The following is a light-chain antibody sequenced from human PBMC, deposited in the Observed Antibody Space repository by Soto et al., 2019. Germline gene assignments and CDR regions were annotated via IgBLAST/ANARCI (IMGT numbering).Light chain of an antibody. Sequence: QLVLTQPPSASGTPGQRVTISCSGSSSNIGINTVNWYQQLPGTAPKLLIYTNNQRPSGVPDRFSGSKSGTSASLAISGLQSEDEADYYCAVWDDSLKVVFGGGTKLTVL. CDR3: AVWDDSLKVV. CDR1: SSNIGINT. J-gene: IGLJ2*01. CDR2: TNN. V-gene: IGLV1-44*01.